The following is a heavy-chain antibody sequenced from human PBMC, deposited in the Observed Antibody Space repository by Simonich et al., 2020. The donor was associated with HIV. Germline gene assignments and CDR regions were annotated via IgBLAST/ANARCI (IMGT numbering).Heavy chain of an antibody. CDR1: GGSISSSRYY. V-gene: IGHV4-39*01. Sequence: QLQLQESGPGLVKPSETLSLTCTVSGGSISSSRYYWGWIRQPPGKGLEWIGRIYYSGSTYYNPSLKSRVTLSVDTSKNQFSLKLSSVTAADTAVYYCAAMPYYYYYMDVWGKGTTVTVSS. D-gene: IGHD2-2*01. CDR3: AAMPYYYYYMDV. J-gene: IGHJ6*03. CDR2: IYYSGST.